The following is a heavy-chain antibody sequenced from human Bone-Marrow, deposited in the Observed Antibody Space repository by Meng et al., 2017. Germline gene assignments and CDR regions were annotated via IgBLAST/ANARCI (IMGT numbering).Heavy chain of an antibody. CDR2: ISYDGSNK. J-gene: IGHJ4*02. Sequence: LSLTCAASGFTFSSYAMHWVRQAPGKGLEWVAVISYDGSNKYYADSVKGRFAISRDNSKNTLYLQMNSLRAEDTAVYYCARGGYSYGYASPFDYWGQGTLVTVSS. D-gene: IGHD5-18*01. V-gene: IGHV3-30*09. CDR1: GFTFSSYA. CDR3: ARGGYSYGYASPFDY.